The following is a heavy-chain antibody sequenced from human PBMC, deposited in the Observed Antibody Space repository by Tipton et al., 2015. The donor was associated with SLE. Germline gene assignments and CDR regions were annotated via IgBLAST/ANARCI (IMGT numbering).Heavy chain of an antibody. D-gene: IGHD3-10*01. CDR3: ARGWFGELPFDY. CDR2: ITGNSTYI. J-gene: IGHJ4*02. V-gene: IGHV3-21*01. Sequence: VQLVQSGGGVVQPGRSLRLSCAASGFTFSSYSMNWVRQAPGKGLEWVSSITGNSTYIYYADSLKGRFTISRDNAKNSLYLQMNSLRAEDTAVYYCARGWFGELPFDYWGQGTLVTVSS. CDR1: GFTFSSYS.